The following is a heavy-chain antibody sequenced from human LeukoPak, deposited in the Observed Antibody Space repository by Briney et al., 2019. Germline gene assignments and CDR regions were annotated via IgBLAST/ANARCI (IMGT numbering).Heavy chain of an antibody. D-gene: IGHD4-17*01. CDR1: GFTFSSYG. CDR3: AKEGDYGDYFFDY. J-gene: IGHJ4*02. Sequence: GGSLRLSCAASGFTFSSYGMHWVRQAPGKGLEWVAVISYDGSNKYYADSVKGRFTISRDNSRNTLYLQMNSLRAEDTAVYYCAKEGDYGDYFFDYWGQGTLVTVSS. CDR2: ISYDGSNK. V-gene: IGHV3-30*18.